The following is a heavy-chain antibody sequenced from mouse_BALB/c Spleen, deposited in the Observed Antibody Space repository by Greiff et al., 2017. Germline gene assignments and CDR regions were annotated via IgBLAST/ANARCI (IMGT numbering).Heavy chain of an antibody. J-gene: IGHJ4*01. CDR1: GFTFSSYA. Sequence: DVHLVESGGGLVKPGGSLKLSCAASGFTFSSYAMSWVRQSPEKRLEWVAEISSGGSYTYYPDTVTGRFTISRDNAKNTLYLEMSSLRSEDTAMYYCARDHYRYDRGYAMDYWGQGTSVTVAS. D-gene: IGHD2-14*01. CDR2: ISSGGSYT. CDR3: ARDHYRYDRGYAMDY. V-gene: IGHV5-9-4*01.